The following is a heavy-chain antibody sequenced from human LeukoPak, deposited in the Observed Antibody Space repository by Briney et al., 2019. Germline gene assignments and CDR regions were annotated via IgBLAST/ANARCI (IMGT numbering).Heavy chain of an antibody. CDR1: GYTFITYD. J-gene: IGHJ6*02. CDR2: ISTSNGAT. Sequence: GASVKVSCKTSGYTFITYDISWVRQAPGQGLEWMGWISTSNGATDYAQKLQGRITMTTDTSTSTAYMELSSLRPEDTAVYYCLNYYYYYGMDVWGQGTTVTVSS. CDR3: LNYYYYYGMDV. V-gene: IGHV1-18*01.